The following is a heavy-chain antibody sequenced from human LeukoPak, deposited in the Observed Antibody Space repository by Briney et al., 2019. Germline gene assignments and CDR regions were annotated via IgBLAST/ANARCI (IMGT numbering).Heavy chain of an antibody. V-gene: IGHV3-11*04. Sequence: GGSLRFSCAASGFTFSDYYMSWIRQAPGKGLEWVSYISSSGSTIYYADSVKGRFTISRDNAKNSLYLQMNSLRAEDTAVYYCARDNGPQWLVRGWVGFDYWGQGTLVTVSS. CDR2: ISSSGSTI. D-gene: IGHD6-19*01. CDR1: GFTFSDYY. J-gene: IGHJ4*02. CDR3: ARDNGPQWLVRGWVGFDY.